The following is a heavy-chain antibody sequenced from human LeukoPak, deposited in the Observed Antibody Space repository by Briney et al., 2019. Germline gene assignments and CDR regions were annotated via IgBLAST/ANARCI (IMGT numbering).Heavy chain of an antibody. CDR2: IRYDGSNK. Sequence: PGGSLRLSCAASGFTFSSYGMHWVRQAPGKGLEGVAFIRYDGSNKYYADSVKGRFTISRDNSKNTLYLQMNSLRAEDTAVYYCAKDLKGYCSSTSCQADYWGPGALVTVSS. V-gene: IGHV3-30*02. CDR1: GFTFSSYG. D-gene: IGHD2-2*01. J-gene: IGHJ4*02. CDR3: AKDLKGYCSSTSCQADY.